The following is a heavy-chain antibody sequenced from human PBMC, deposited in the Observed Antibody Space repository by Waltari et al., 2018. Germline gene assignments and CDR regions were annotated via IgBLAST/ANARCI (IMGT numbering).Heavy chain of an antibody. V-gene: IGHV1-69*05. D-gene: IGHD2-15*01. CDR3: ARDLGLYSSGGSCPDDAFDI. CDR1: GGTFSSYA. CDR2: IIPIFTA. J-gene: IGHJ3*02. Sequence: QVQLVQSGAEVKKPGSSVKVSCKASGGTFSSYAISWVRQAPGQGLEWMGGIIPIFTANYAQKFQGRVTITTDESTSTAYMELSSLRSEDTAVYYCARDLGLYSSGGSCPDDAFDIWGQGTMVTVSS.